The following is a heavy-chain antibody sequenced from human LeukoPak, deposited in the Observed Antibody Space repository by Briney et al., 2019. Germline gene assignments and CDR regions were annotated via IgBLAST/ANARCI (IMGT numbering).Heavy chain of an antibody. J-gene: IGHJ3*02. V-gene: IGHV4-59*01. D-gene: IGHD1-14*01. CDR2: IYYSGST. CDR3: ARLAKRNDPFAI. CDR1: GDSLNSYY. Sequence: SETLSLTCSVSGDSLNSYYWGWIRQPPGKGLEWIGYIYYSGSTNYNPSLKSRLTISVDTSKNQFSLKLSSVTAADTAVYYCARLAKRNDPFAIWGQGTMVTVSS.